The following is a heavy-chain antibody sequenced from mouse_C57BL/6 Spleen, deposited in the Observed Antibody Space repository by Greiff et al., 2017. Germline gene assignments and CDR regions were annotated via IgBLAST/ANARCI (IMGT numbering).Heavy chain of an antibody. Sequence: QVQLQQSGAELVKPGASVKLSCKASGFTFTSYWMHWVKQRPGQGLEWIGMIHPNSGSTNYNEKFKSKATLTVDKTASTASMQLSNLTSEDSAVYYCARKDDGYFHYVDYWGQGTTLTVSS. CDR2: IHPNSGST. D-gene: IGHD2-3*01. J-gene: IGHJ2*01. V-gene: IGHV1-64*01. CDR3: ARKDDGYFHYVDY. CDR1: GFTFTSYW.